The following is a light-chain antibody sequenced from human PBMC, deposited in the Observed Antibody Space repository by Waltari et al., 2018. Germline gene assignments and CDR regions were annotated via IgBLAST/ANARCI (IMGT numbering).Light chain of an antibody. V-gene: IGLV3-21*04. J-gene: IGLJ2*01. CDR1: NIGCER. CDR2: YDC. Sequence: SYVVTQSPSVSVAPGETARITCWGDNIGCERVHGYQQRPGQAPVLVISYDCDRPSGIPERFSGSNSGNTATLTISWVEADDEADYYCLVWHSTTDHHGVFGGGTKLTVL. CDR3: LVWHSTTDHHGV.